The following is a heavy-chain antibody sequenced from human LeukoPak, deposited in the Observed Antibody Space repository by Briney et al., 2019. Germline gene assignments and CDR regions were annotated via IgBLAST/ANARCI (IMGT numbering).Heavy chain of an antibody. CDR2: ISGSGGST. D-gene: IGHD4-17*01. J-gene: IGHJ4*02. CDR3: AKAPYYGDYAAFDY. Sequence: GGSLRLSCAASGFTFSSYGMSWVRQAPGKGLEWVSAISGSGGSTYYADSVKGRFTISRDNSKNTLYLQMNSLRAEDTAVYYCAKAPYYGDYAAFDYWGQGTLVTVSS. CDR1: GFTFSSYG. V-gene: IGHV3-23*01.